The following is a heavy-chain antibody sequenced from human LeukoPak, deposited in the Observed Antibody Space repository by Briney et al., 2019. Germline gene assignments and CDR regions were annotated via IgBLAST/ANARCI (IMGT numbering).Heavy chain of an antibody. Sequence: AETLSLTCAVSGYSISSGFYWVWIRQPPGKGLEWIGTIFHSGSTYYNPSLKSRVTISVDTSKNQFSLKLSSVTAADTAVYFCARIWGSGRVLDYWGQGTLVTVSS. V-gene: IGHV4-38-2*01. CDR1: GYSISSGFY. J-gene: IGHJ4*02. CDR2: IFHSGST. CDR3: ARIWGSGRVLDY. D-gene: IGHD3-10*01.